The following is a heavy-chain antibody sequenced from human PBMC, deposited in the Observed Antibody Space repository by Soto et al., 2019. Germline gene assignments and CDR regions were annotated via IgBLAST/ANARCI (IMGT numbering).Heavy chain of an antibody. Sequence: SETLSLTCTVSGGSISSYYWSWIRQPPGKGLEWIGYIYYSGSTNYNPSLKSRVTISVDTSENQFSLKLSSVTAADTAVYYCARTTYIVGATFFDYWGQGTLVTVSS. CDR3: ARTTYIVGATFFDY. CDR2: IYYSGST. V-gene: IGHV4-59*01. D-gene: IGHD1-26*01. CDR1: GGSISSYY. J-gene: IGHJ4*02.